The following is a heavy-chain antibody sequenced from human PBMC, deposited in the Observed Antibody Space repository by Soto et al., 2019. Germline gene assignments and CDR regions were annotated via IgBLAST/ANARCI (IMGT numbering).Heavy chain of an antibody. J-gene: IGHJ5*02. D-gene: IGHD6-13*01. Sequence: HITLKESGPTLVEPTQTLTLTCAFSGFSLTTSGVGVGWVRQPPGKALEWLAFIYWDDDKRYNPSLRTRLTIIKNPPTHQVLIIMTTEALVATANYYCQNERDYRGSWDSGWFDPWGQGTLVTVSS. V-gene: IGHV2-5*02. CDR1: GFSLTTSGVG. CDR2: IYWDDDK. CDR3: QNERDYRGSWDSGWFDP.